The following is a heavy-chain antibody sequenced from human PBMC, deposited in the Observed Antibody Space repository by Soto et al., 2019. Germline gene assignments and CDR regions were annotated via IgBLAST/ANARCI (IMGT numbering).Heavy chain of an antibody. CDR1: GFTVSSNY. CDR3: ARDLRNYYYDSSGPRLPDAFDI. Sequence: PGGSLRLSCAASGFTVSSNYMSWVRQAPGKGLEWVSVIYSGGSTYYADSVKGRFTISRDKSKNTLYLQMNSLRAEDTAVYYCARDLRNYYYDSSGPRLPDAFDIWGQGTMVTVSS. J-gene: IGHJ3*02. V-gene: IGHV3-53*01. D-gene: IGHD3-22*01. CDR2: IYSGGST.